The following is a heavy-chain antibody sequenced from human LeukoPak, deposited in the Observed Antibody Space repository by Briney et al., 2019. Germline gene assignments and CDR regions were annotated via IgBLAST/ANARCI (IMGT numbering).Heavy chain of an antibody. Sequence: ASVKVSCKASGYTFTGYYMHWVRQAPGQGLEWMGRINPNSGGTNYAQKFQGRVTMTRDTSISTAYMELSRLRSDDTAVYYCAGDLDILTGYLNWFDPWGQGTLVTVSS. D-gene: IGHD3-9*01. J-gene: IGHJ5*02. V-gene: IGHV1-2*06. CDR2: INPNSGGT. CDR1: GYTFTGYY. CDR3: AGDLDILTGYLNWFDP.